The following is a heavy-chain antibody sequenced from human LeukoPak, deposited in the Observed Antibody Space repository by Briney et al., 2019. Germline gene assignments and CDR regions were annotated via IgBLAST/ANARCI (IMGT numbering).Heavy chain of an antibody. CDR2: ISGSGGST. D-gene: IGHD3-22*01. CDR1: GFTFSSYA. Sequence: GGSLRLSCAASGFTFSSYAMSWVRQAPGKGLEWVSAISGSGGSTYYADSVKGRFTISRDNSKNTLYLQMNSLGAEDTAVYYCAKDLLGPYYYDSSGYQLTFDYWGQGTLVTVSS. V-gene: IGHV3-23*01. J-gene: IGHJ4*02. CDR3: AKDLLGPYYYDSSGYQLTFDY.